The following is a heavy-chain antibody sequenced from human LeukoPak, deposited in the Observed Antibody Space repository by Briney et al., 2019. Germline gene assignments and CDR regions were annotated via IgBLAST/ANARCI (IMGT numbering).Heavy chain of an antibody. CDR3: ARQEVAVAGDYYYYNMDI. J-gene: IGHJ6*02. V-gene: IGHV5-51*01. CDR1: GSSFTRYW. Sequence: GASLQISCKGSGSSFTRYWIGWVRQMPGKGLEWMGIISPGDSDTRYSPSFQGQVTISADKSITTAYLQWSSLKASDTAMYYCARQEVAVAGDYYYYNMDIWGQGTPVTVSS. CDR2: ISPGDSDT. D-gene: IGHD6-19*01.